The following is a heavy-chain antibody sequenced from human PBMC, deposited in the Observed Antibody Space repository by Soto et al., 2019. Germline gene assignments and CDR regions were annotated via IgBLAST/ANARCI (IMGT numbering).Heavy chain of an antibody. Sequence: SQTLSRTCVICGNSGSRNSAAWNWLRQSPSRGLEWLGRTYYRTRWYYDYAVSVRSRITVNPDTSKNQFSLQLTSVTPEDTAVYYCAGTTSHYWYYMDVWGKGTTVTVSS. D-gene: IGHD1-7*01. CDR1: GNSGSRNSAA. V-gene: IGHV6-1*01. CDR3: AGTTSHYWYYMDV. J-gene: IGHJ6*03. CDR2: TYYRTRWYY.